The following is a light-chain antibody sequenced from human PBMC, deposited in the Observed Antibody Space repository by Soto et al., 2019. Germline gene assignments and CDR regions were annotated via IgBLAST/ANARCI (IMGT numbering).Light chain of an antibody. J-gene: IGLJ1*01. Sequence: QSVLTQPASVSGSPGQSITISCTGTSSDIGAYNSVSWYQQHPGKAPKLIVFQVSFRPSAVSDRFSGSKSDNTAPLTISGLQTEDEADYYCLSYTTSGTFVFGPGINVT. CDR2: QVS. CDR1: SSDIGAYNS. CDR3: LSYTTSGTFV. V-gene: IGLV2-14*01.